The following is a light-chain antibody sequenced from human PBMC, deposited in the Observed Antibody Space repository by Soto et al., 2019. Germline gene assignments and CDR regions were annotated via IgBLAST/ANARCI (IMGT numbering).Light chain of an antibody. J-gene: IGKJ1*01. Sequence: DIQMTQSPSSLSASAGDRVTITCRASQSIVSYLNWYQQKPGKAPNLLIYAASSLQSGFPSRFSGRGSGTDFTLTISSLQPEDFATYYCQQSYDTVWTFGQGTKVEIK. V-gene: IGKV1-39*01. CDR2: AAS. CDR1: QSIVSY. CDR3: QQSYDTVWT.